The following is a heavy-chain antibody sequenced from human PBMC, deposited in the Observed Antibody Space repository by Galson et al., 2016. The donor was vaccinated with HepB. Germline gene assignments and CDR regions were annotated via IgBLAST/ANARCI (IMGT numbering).Heavy chain of an antibody. Sequence: QSGAEVKKPGESLRISCKDSGYSFSTYWIIWVRQMPGKGLEWMGRIDPSDSYTNYSPSFQGHVTISADKSISTAYLQWSSLKASDTGIYYCARQGSLAGELYYYYGMGVWGQGTTVTVSS. CDR2: IDPSDSYT. D-gene: IGHD2-15*01. CDR3: ARQGSLAGELYYYYGMGV. J-gene: IGHJ6*02. V-gene: IGHV5-10-1*01. CDR1: GYSFSTYW.